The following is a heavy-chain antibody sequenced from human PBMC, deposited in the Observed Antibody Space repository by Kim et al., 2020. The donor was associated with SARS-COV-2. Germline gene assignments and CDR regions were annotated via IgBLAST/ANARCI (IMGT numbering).Heavy chain of an antibody. V-gene: IGHV4-38-2*02. CDR1: GYSISSGYY. CDR3: ARGVTMVRGVIGAEYFQ. D-gene: IGHD3-10*01. Sequence: SETLSLTCTVSGYSISSGYYWGWIRQPPGKGLEWIGSIYHSGSTYYNPSLKSRVTISVDTSKNQFSLKLSSVTAADTAVYDCARGVTMVRGVIGAEYFQ. CDR2: IYHSGST. J-gene: IGHJ1*01.